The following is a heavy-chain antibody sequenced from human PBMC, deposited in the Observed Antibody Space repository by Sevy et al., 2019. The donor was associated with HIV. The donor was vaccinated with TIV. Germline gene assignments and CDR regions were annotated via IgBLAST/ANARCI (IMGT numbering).Heavy chain of an antibody. CDR3: AKHRDTLAAAAYLDH. V-gene: IGHV3-30*02. CDR2: IRYDGSTK. Sequence: LSLTCAATGFTFSQYGMEWVRQAPGKGLEWVAFIRYDGSTKYYADSVKGRFTISRDNSKNMLYLQMNSLRPEDTALYSCAKHRDTLAAAAYLDHWGQGTLVTVSS. CDR1: GFTFSQYG. J-gene: IGHJ4*02. D-gene: IGHD6-13*01.